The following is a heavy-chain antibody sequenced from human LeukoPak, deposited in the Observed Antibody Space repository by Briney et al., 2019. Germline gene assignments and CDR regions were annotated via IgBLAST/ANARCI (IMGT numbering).Heavy chain of an antibody. CDR1: GGSISSGGYS. CDR2: IYHSGST. D-gene: IGHD6-19*01. CDR3: ARAHRVRAVDGYESNWFDP. Sequence: SETLSLTCAVSGGSISSGGYSWSWIRQPPGKGLEWIGYIYHSGSTYYNPSLKSRVTISVDRSKNQFSLKLSSVTAADTAVYYCARAHRVRAVDGYESNWFDPWGQGTLVTVSS. V-gene: IGHV4-30-2*01. J-gene: IGHJ5*02.